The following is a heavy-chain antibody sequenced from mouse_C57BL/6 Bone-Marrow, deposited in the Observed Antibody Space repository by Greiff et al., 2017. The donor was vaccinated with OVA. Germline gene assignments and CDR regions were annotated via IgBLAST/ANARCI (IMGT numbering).Heavy chain of an antibody. CDR2: IDPNSGGT. CDR3: ARWFDYGWYFDV. V-gene: IGHV1-72*01. D-gene: IGHD2-4*01. J-gene: IGHJ1*03. CDR1: GYTFTSYW. Sequence: QVHVKQPGAELVKPGASVKPSCKASGYTFTSYWMHWVKQRPGRGLAWIGRIDPNSGGTKYNEKFKSKATLTVDKPSSTAYMQLSSLTSEDSAVDDCARWFDYGWYFDVWGTGTTVTVSS.